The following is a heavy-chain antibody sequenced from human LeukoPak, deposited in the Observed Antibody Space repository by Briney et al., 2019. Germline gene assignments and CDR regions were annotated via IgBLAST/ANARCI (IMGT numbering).Heavy chain of an antibody. CDR1: GASISSYY. CDR3: ARGPLGSYSS. Sequence: KPSETLSLTCTVSGASISSYYWSWIRQPPGKGLEWIGYIYYSGSTNYNPFLKSRVTISVDTSKNQFSLKLNSVTAADTAVYYCARGPLGSYSSWGQGTLVTVSS. J-gene: IGHJ4*02. CDR2: IYYSGST. V-gene: IGHV4-59*01. D-gene: IGHD6-13*01.